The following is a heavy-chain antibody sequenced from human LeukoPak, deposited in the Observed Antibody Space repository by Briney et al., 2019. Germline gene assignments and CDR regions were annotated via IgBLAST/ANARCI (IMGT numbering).Heavy chain of an antibody. D-gene: IGHD6-19*01. Sequence: SETLSLTCTVSGXSFTSNAYYWGWIRQPPGKGLEWIGSIYNTGSTSYNPSLKSRVTISVDTSKNQFSLKLNSVTAADTAVFYCARHIPQWLGPDSFDIWGQGTMVTVSS. V-gene: IGHV4-39*01. CDR3: ARHIPQWLGPDSFDI. CDR2: IYNTGST. J-gene: IGHJ3*02. CDR1: GXSFTSNAYY.